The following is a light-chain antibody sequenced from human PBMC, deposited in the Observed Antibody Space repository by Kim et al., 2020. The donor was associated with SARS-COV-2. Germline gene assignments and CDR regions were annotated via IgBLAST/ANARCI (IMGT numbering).Light chain of an antibody. J-gene: IGKJ5*01. V-gene: IGKV1-5*03. Sequence: ASVGDRVTITCRASQSISSWLAWYQQKPGKAPKLLIYKASSLESGVPSRFSGSGSGTEFTLTISSLQPDDFATYYCQQYNSYAITFGQGTRLEIK. CDR3: QQYNSYAIT. CDR2: KAS. CDR1: QSISSW.